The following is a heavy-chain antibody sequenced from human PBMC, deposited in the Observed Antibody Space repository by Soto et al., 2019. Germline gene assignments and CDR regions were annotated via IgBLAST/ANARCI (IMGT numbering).Heavy chain of an antibody. V-gene: IGHV1-58*01. J-gene: IGHJ5*01. CDR3: AAITSSWFDY. D-gene: IGHD1-20*01. Sequence: SVKFSCRASGFTFTIAAVQWVRQARGQRLEWIGWIVVGSGNTNYAQKFQERVTITRDMSTSTAYMELSSLRSEDTAVYYCAAITSSWFDYWGQGTLVTVSS. CDR2: IVVGSGNT. CDR1: GFTFTIAA.